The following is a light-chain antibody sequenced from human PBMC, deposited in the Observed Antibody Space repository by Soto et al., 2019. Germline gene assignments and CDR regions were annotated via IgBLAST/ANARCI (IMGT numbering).Light chain of an antibody. CDR1: QSVSSN. J-gene: IGKJ5*01. CDR3: QQYNTWPPVT. CDR2: GAS. Sequence: EIVMTQSPATLSVSPGERVTLSCRASQSVSSNLAWYQQKPGQAPRLLISGASTRATGIPDRFSGSGSGTVFTLTITTLRSEDFAVYYCQQYNTWPPVTFGQGTRLEIE. V-gene: IGKV3-15*01.